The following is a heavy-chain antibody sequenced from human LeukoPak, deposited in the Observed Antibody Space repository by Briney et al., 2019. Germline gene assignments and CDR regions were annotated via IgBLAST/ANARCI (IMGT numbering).Heavy chain of an antibody. CDR2: IYYSGST. Sequence: SETLSLTCTVSGGSISSSSYYWGWIRQPPGKGLEWIGSIYYSGSTYYNPSLKSRVTISVDTSKNQFSLKLSSVTAADTAVYYCARSGGVLLWFGELSSMDVWGKGTTVTVSS. J-gene: IGHJ6*03. V-gene: IGHV4-39*07. CDR3: ARSGGVLLWFGELSSMDV. CDR1: GGSISSSSYY. D-gene: IGHD3-10*01.